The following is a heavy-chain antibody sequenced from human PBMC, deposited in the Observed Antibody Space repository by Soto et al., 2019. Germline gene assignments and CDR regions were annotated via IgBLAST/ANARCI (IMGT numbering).Heavy chain of an antibody. CDR1: GFSLSSYW. J-gene: IGHJ4*02. CDR3: ARLSTSAGRRDLAC. Sequence: EVQLVESGGGLVQPGGSLRLSCAASGFSLSSYWMSWVRQAPGKGLEWVANMNQDGSESYYVGSVKGRFTFTRDNAKNSLYLQRNSLRAEDTAVYYCARLSTSAGRRDLACWGQGTLVTVSS. CDR2: MNQDGSES. V-gene: IGHV3-7*01.